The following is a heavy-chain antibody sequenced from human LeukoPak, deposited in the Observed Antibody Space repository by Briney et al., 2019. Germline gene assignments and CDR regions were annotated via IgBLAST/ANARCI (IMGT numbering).Heavy chain of an antibody. CDR2: ISNSGSP. CDR3: AGVGPTTNAFDI. Sequence: SETLSLTCAVYGGSFSGYYGSWIRQSPGKGLEWIGYISNSGSPNYNPSLKSRVSISLDTSKNQFSLKLSSVTAADTAVYYCAGVGPTTNAFDIWGQGTMVTVSS. V-gene: IGHV4-59*08. J-gene: IGHJ3*02. CDR1: GGSFSGYY. D-gene: IGHD1-26*01.